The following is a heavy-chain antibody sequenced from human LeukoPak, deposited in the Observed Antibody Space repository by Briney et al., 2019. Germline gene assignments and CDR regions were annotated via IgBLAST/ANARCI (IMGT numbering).Heavy chain of an antibody. J-gene: IGHJ6*04. CDR3: ARGWDIVVVPAAMSLDYYYYGMDV. CDR1: GGSFSGYY. V-gene: IGHV4-34*01. CDR2: INHSGST. Sequence: PSETLSLTCAVYGGSFSGYYWSWIRQPPGKGLEWIGEINHSGSTNYNPSLKSRVTISVGTSKNQFSLKLSSVTAADTAVYCCARGWDIVVVPAAMSLDYYYYGMDVWGKGTTVTVSS. D-gene: IGHD2-2*01.